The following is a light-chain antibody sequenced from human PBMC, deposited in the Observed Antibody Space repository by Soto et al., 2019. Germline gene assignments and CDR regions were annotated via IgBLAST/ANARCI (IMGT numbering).Light chain of an antibody. V-gene: IGKV3-11*01. CDR3: QQRSSWWT. CDR2: DAS. Sequence: DIVLTQSPATLSLSPGERATLSCRASQSVGSYLAWYQQKPGQAPRLLIYDASNRATGIPARFSGSGSETDFTLTISSLEPEDFAVYYCQQRSSWWTFGQGTKVDI. CDR1: QSVGSY. J-gene: IGKJ1*01.